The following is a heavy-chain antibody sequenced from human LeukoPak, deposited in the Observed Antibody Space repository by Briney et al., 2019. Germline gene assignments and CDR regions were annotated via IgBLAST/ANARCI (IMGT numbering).Heavy chain of an antibody. D-gene: IGHD1-26*01. CDR3: ARDFSSGSYYGDYYFDY. J-gene: IGHJ4*02. V-gene: IGHV3-21*01. Sequence: GGSLRLSCAASGFTFSSYTMNWVRQAPGKGLEWVSSITNSSSSMYYADSVKGRFTISRDNAKNSLYLQMNSLRAEDTAVYYCARDFSSGSYYGDYYFDYWGQGTLVTVSS. CDR2: ITNSSSSM. CDR1: GFTFSSYT.